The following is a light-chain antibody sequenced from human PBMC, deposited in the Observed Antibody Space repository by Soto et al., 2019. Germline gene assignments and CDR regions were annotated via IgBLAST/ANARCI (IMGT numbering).Light chain of an antibody. CDR3: CSHVGGSSPQWV. Sequence: QSALTQPASVSGSPGQSITISCTGTSNDVGGYNLVSWFQQHPGKAPKHMISEDNKRPSGVSNRFSGSKSANTASLTISGLQAEDEADYYCCSHVGGSSPQWVFGGGTKLTVL. V-gene: IGLV2-23*01. CDR2: EDN. J-gene: IGLJ3*02. CDR1: SNDVGGYNL.